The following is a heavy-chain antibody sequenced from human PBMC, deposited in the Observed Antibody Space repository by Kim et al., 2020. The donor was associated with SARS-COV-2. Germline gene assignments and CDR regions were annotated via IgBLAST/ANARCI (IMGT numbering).Heavy chain of an antibody. J-gene: IGHJ6*03. Sequence: ASVKVSCKASGYSFSDYGVGWVRQAPGQGLEWVGWISAYNANRYYAQSLQGRVTMTIDTSTSTAYMELRSLRSDDTAVYYCARDAGTGGRMDIWGKETTV. D-gene: IGHD1-7*01. CDR3: ARDAGTGGRMDI. V-gene: IGHV1-18*01. CDR2: ISAYNANR. CDR1: GYSFSDYG.